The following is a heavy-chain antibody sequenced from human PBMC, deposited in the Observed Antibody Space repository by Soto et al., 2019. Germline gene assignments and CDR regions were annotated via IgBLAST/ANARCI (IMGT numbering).Heavy chain of an antibody. V-gene: IGHV4-30-4*01. CDR2: IYYSGST. CDR3: ARAGSGWSNFDY. D-gene: IGHD6-19*01. CDR1: GGSISSGDYY. Sequence: SETLSLTWTVSGGSISSGDYYWSWIRQPPGKGLEWIGYIYYSGSTYYNPSLKSRVTISVDTSKNQFSLKLSSVTAADTAVYYCARAGSGWSNFDYWGQGTLVTVSS. J-gene: IGHJ4*02.